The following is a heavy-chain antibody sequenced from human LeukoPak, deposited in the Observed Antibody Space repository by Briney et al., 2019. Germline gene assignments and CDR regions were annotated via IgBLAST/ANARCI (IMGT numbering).Heavy chain of an antibody. V-gene: IGHV3-30*18. CDR2: ISYDGRNE. Sequence: PGGSLRLSCAASGFTFTNYGMHWVSQAPGKGLEWVAMISYDGRNEYYVDSVKGRFTISRDNSKNTLYLQMNSLRAEDTAVYYCAKERAGMGADAFDIWGQGTMVTVSS. J-gene: IGHJ3*02. D-gene: IGHD1-26*01. CDR3: AKERAGMGADAFDI. CDR1: GFTFTNYG.